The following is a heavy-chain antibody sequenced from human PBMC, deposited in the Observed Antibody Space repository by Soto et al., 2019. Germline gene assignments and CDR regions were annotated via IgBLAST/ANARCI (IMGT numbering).Heavy chain of an antibody. D-gene: IGHD3-22*01. CDR1: GGSISSGDYY. CDR2: IYYSGST. V-gene: IGHV4-30-4*01. Sequence: QVQLQESGPGLVKPSQTLSLTCTVSGGSISSGDYYWSWIRQPPGKGLEWIGYIYYSGSTYYNPSLKSRVTISVDTSKNQFSLKLSSVTAADTAVYYCARGDYDSSGYYGPLDYWGQGTLGTVSS. CDR3: ARGDYDSSGYYGPLDY. J-gene: IGHJ4*02.